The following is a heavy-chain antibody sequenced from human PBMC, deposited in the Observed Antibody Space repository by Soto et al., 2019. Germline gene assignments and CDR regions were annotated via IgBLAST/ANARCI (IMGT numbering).Heavy chain of an antibody. V-gene: IGHV3-11*06. CDR1: GFTFSDYY. CDR2: ISSSSSYT. J-gene: IGHJ6*02. Sequence: PGGSLRLSCAASGFTFSDYYMSWIRQAPGKGLEWVSYISSSSSYTNYADSVKGRFTISSDNAKNSLYLQMNSLRAKDTAVYYCARDYWGPDIVVVPAPDYYGMDVWGQGTTVTVSS. CDR3: ARDYWGPDIVVVPAPDYYGMDV. D-gene: IGHD2-2*01.